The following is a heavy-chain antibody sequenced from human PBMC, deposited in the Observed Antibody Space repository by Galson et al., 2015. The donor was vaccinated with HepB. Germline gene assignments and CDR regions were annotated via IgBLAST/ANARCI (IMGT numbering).Heavy chain of an antibody. CDR2: IRSKTNNYAT. V-gene: IGHV3-73*01. D-gene: IGHD3-3*01. CDR1: GFNFSGSA. Sequence: LRLSCAASGFNFSGSAIHWVRQASGKGLEWLGRIRSKTNNYATVYAASVRGRFTISRQDSRNTAYLQMHSLKTEDTAVYYCTPYYEFAWGQGTLVTVSS. J-gene: IGHJ5*02. CDR3: TPYYEFA.